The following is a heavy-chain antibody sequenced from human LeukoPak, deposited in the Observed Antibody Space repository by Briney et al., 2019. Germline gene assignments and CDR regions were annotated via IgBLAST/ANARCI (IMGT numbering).Heavy chain of an antibody. J-gene: IGHJ3*02. V-gene: IGHV3-30-3*01. CDR2: ISYDGSNK. CDR1: GFTFSSYA. Sequence: GGSLRLSCAASGFTFSSYAMHWVRQAPGKGLEWVAVISYDGSNKYYADSVKGRFTISRDNSKNTLYLQMNSLRAEDTAVYYCARVNQLLSPHDAFDIWGQGTMVTVSS. D-gene: IGHD2-2*01. CDR3: ARVNQLLSPHDAFDI.